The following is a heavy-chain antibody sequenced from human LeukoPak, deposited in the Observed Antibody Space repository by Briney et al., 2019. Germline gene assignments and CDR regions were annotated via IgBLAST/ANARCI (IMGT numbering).Heavy chain of an antibody. V-gene: IGHV3-74*01. CDR3: ARGGSGYYPPLYYFDY. Sequence: GGSLRLSCAASGFTFSSYWMHWVRQAPGKGLVWVSRINSDGSSTSYADSVKGRFTISRDNAKNSLYLQMNSLRAEDTAVYYCARGGSGYYPPLYYFDYWGQGTLVTVSS. D-gene: IGHD3-22*01. CDR2: INSDGSST. J-gene: IGHJ4*02. CDR1: GFTFSSYW.